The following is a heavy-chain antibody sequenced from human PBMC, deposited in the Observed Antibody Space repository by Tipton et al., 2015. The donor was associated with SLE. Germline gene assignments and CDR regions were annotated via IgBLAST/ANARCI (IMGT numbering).Heavy chain of an antibody. Sequence: SLRLSCTGSGFTFGDYAMSWVRQAPGKGLEWVGFIRSKTYGGKTEYAASVKGRFTISRDDSKSIAYLQMNSLKTEDTAMYYCTRVGDGYLVRFDYWGQGTLVTVS. J-gene: IGHJ4*02. V-gene: IGHV3-49*04. CDR1: GFTFGDYA. CDR2: IRSKTYGGKT. D-gene: IGHD5-24*01. CDR3: TRVGDGYLVRFDY.